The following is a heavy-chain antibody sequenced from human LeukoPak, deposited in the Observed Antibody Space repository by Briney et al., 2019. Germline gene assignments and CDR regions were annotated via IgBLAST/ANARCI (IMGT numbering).Heavy chain of an antibody. CDR2: IIPILGIA. CDR3: ARDRYYDSSGSYYFDY. D-gene: IGHD3-22*01. J-gene: IGHJ4*02. Sequence: SVKVSRKASGYTFTSYDISWVRQAPGQGLEWMGRIIPILGIANYAQKFQGRVTITADKSTSTAYMELSSLRSEDTAVYYCARDRYYDSSGSYYFDYWGQGTLVTVSS. CDR1: GYTFTSYD. V-gene: IGHV1-69*04.